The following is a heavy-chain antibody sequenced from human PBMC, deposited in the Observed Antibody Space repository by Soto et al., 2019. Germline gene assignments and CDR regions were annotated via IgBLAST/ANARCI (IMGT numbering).Heavy chain of an antibody. CDR3: XXXXXXXXTTSCYKFFDF. Sequence: QVQLVQSGAEVKKPGSSVKVSCKASGGTFSSYAVSWVRQAPGQXLEWVGEIIPMYGMPNLAHRFQGRVTVTADESTSTVYMXXXXXXXXDXXXXXXXXXXXXXXTTSCYKFFDFWGQGTLVTVSS. CDR2: IIPMYGMP. D-gene: IGHD2-2*02. CDR1: GGTFSSYA. V-gene: IGHV1-69*01. J-gene: IGHJ4*02.